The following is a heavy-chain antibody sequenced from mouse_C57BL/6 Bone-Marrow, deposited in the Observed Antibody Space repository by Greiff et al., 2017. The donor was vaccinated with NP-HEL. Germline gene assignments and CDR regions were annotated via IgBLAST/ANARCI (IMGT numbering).Heavy chain of an antibody. CDR3: ARDGITTVVSRRYYFDY. V-gene: IGHV5-4*01. Sequence: EVQLKESGGGLVKPGGSLKLSCAASGFTFSSYAMSWVRQTPEKRLEWVATISDGGSYTYYPDNVKGRFTISRDNAKNNLYLQMSHLKSEDTAMYYCARDGITTVVSRRYYFDYWGQGTTLTVSS. J-gene: IGHJ2*01. CDR2: ISDGGSYT. D-gene: IGHD1-1*01. CDR1: GFTFSSYA.